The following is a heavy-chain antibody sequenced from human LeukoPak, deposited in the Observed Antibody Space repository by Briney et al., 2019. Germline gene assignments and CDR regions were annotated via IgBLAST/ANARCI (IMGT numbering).Heavy chain of an antibody. D-gene: IGHD1-26*01. V-gene: IGHV4-59*01. CDR1: GGSISSYY. J-gene: IGHJ4*02. Sequence: PSETLSLTCTISGGSISSYYWSWIRQPPGKGLEWIGYIYYSGSTNYNPSLKSRVTISVDTSKNQFSLKLSSVTAADTAVYYCARSAVGVLDYWGQGTLVTVSS. CDR2: IYYSGST. CDR3: ARSAVGVLDY.